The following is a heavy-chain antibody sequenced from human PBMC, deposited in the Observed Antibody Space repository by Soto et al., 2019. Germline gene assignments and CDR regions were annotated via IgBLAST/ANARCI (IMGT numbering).Heavy chain of an antibody. CDR2: IYYSGST. Sequence: SETLSLTCTVSGGSISSYYWSWIRQPPGKGLEWIGYIYYSGSTNYNPSLKSRVTISVDTSKNQFSLKLSSVTAADTAVYYCARLQNWFDPWGQGTLVTVSS. V-gene: IGHV4-59*08. CDR1: GGSISSYY. J-gene: IGHJ5*02. CDR3: ARLQNWFDP.